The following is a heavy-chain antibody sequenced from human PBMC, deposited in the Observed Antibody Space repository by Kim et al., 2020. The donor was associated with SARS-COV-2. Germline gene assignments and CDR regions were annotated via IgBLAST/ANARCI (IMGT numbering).Heavy chain of an antibody. CDR3: ARPRVWWLSGAGAFDI. J-gene: IGHJ3*02. D-gene: IGHD2-8*02. CDR2: INHSGST. CDR1: GGSFSGYY. Sequence: SETLSLTCAVYGGSFSGYYWSWIRQPPGKGLEWIGEINHSGSTNYNPSLKSRVTISVDTSKNQFSLKLSSVTAADTAVYYCARPRVWWLSGAGAFDIWGQGTMVTVSS. V-gene: IGHV4-34*01.